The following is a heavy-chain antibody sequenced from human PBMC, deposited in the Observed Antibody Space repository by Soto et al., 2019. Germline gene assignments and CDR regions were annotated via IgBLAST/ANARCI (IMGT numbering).Heavy chain of an antibody. D-gene: IGHD1-26*01. CDR2: INPNGGVT. V-gene: IGHV1-2*04. CDR1: GDSFNDYY. CDR3: ARESGGAPATLDYYYFYMDV. J-gene: IGHJ6*03. Sequence: QVQLVQSGAEVRKPGASVTVSCRSSGDSFNDYYIHWVRQAPEQGVEWMGWINPNGGVTKYAQKFQGWVSMTRDTSIRTVYMQLSRLRSDDTAVYYCARESGGAPATLDYYYFYMDVWGTGATVTVSS.